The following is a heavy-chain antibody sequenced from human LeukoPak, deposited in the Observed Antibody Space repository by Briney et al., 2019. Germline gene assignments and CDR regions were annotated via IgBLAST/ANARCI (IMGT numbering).Heavy chain of an antibody. CDR2: INHSGST. CDR1: GGSFSGYY. D-gene: IGHD6-13*01. V-gene: IGHV4-34*01. Sequence: SETLSLTCAVYGGSFSGYYWSWIRQPPGKGLEWIGEINHSGSTNYNPSLKSRVTISVDTSKNQFSLKLSSVTAADTAVYYCARRAYSSSWYTRWFDPWGQGTLVTVSS. J-gene: IGHJ5*02. CDR3: ARRAYSSSWYTRWFDP.